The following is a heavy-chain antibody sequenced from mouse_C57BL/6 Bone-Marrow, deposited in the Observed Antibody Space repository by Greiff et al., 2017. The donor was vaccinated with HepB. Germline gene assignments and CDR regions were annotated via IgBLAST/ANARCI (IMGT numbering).Heavy chain of an antibody. CDR1: GYTFTSYG. CDR2: IYPRSGNT. CDR3: ARGDYYGSSSGYFDY. Sequence: VKLVESGAELARPGASVKLSCKASGYTFTSYGISWVKQRTGQGLEWIGEIYPRSGNTYYNEKFKGKATLTADKSSSTAYMELRSLTSEDSAVYFCARGDYYGSSSGYFDYWGQGTTLTVSS. V-gene: IGHV1-81*01. D-gene: IGHD1-1*01. J-gene: IGHJ2*01.